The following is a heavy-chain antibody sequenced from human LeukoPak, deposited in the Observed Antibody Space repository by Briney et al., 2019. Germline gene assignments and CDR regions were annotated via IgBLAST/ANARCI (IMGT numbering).Heavy chain of an antibody. CDR3: ARDSGTNGVCSTDY. Sequence: PGGSLRLACEASGFIISSYWMNWVRQAPGKGLEWVANINRDATKTHYLDSVEGRFTISRDNAKNSLYLQMNSLRAEDTAVYYCARDSGTNGVCSTDYWGQGTLVTVSS. CDR1: GFIISSYW. D-gene: IGHD2-8*01. J-gene: IGHJ4*02. V-gene: IGHV3-7*01. CDR2: INRDATKT.